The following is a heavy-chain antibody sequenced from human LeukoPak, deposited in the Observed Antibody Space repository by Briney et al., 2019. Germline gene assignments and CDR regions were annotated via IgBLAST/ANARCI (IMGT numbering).Heavy chain of an antibody. CDR1: GDSVSSNSAA. CDR3: ARDSLLWFGELLSVFDY. V-gene: IGHV6-1*01. CDR2: TYYKSKRYN. J-gene: IGHJ4*02. D-gene: IGHD3-10*01. Sequence: SQTLSLTCAISGDSVSSNSAAWNWIRQSPSRGLEWLGRTYYKSKRYNDYAVSVKSRITINPDTSKNQFSLQLNSVTPEDTAVYYCARDSLLWFGELLSVFDYWGQGTLVTVSS.